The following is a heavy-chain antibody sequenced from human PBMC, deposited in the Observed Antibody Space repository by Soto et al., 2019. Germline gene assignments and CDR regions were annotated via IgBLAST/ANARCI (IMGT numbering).Heavy chain of an antibody. D-gene: IGHD4-17*01. J-gene: IGHJ4*02. CDR2: ITTYTGNT. Sequence: ASVKVSCKASGYTFTRYPITWVRQAPGQGLEWMGWITTYTGNTNYAQKFQGRVTMTTDTSTSTAYRELRSLTSDDTAVYYCARRHLDYGDYYGYWGQGTLVTVSS. V-gene: IGHV1-18*04. CDR1: GYTFTRYP. CDR3: ARRHLDYGDYYGY.